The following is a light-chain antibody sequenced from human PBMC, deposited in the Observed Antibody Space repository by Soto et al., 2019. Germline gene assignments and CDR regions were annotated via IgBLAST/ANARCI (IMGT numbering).Light chain of an antibody. CDR3: QHFGDSPPYT. CDR2: GAS. J-gene: IGKJ2*01. CDR1: QSISSNY. Sequence: VLTQSPGTLSMSPGERATFSCRASQSISSNYLAWYQHKPGQAPRLLIYGASSRATGIPHRFSGSGSGTDFTLTITTLEPKDCETSYYQHFGDSPPYTFGQGTRLEIK. V-gene: IGKV3-20*01.